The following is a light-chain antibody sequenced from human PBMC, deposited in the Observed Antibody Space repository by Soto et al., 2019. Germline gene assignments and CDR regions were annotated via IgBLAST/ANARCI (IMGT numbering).Light chain of an antibody. CDR1: ISDVGGYNY. V-gene: IGLV2-14*01. CDR3: SSYTSSSTHVV. Sequence: QSVLTQPASVSGSPGQSITISCTGTISDVGGYNYVSWYQQHPGKAPKLMISDVSNRPSGVSNLFSGSKSGNTASLTISGLQAEDDADYYCSSYTSSSTHVVFGGGTKLTVL. CDR2: DVS. J-gene: IGLJ2*01.